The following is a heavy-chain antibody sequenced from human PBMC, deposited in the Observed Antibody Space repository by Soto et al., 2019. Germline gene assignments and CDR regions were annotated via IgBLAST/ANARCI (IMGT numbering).Heavy chain of an antibody. CDR2: INAGNGNT. Sequence: ASVKVSCKASGYTFTSYAMHWVRQAPGQRLEWMGWINAGNGNTKYSQKFQGRVTITRDTSASTAYMELSSLRSEDTAVYYCARARKGIAAAGTKFYPDVFYWGRG. J-gene: IGHJ4*01. V-gene: IGHV1-3*01. CDR3: ARARKGIAAAGTKFYPDVFY. D-gene: IGHD6-13*01. CDR1: GYTFTSYA.